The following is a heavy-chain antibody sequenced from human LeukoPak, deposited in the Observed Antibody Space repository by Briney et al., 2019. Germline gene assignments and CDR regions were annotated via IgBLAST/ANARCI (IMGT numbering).Heavy chain of an antibody. Sequence: GGSLRLSCAASGFTVSSNYMSWVRQAPGKGLEWVSVIYSGGSTYYADSVKGRFTISRGNSKNTLYLQMNSLRAEDTAVYYCARVTGYGYYFDYWGQGTLVTVSS. CDR2: IYSGGST. CDR3: ARVTGYGYYFDY. CDR1: GFTVSSNY. V-gene: IGHV3-53*01. D-gene: IGHD5-18*01. J-gene: IGHJ4*02.